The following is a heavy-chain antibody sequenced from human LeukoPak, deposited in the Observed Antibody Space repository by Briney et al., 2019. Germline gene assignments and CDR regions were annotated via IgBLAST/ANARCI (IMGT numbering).Heavy chain of an antibody. CDR3: ARDRATAINQMLNWFDP. CDR1: GYTFTGYY. Sequence: GASVKVSCKAFGYTFTGYYMHWVRQAPGQGLEWMGWINPNSGGTNYAQKFQGRVTMTRDTSISTAYMELSRLRSDDTAVYYCARDRATAINQMLNWFDPWGQGTLVTVSS. J-gene: IGHJ5*02. D-gene: IGHD2-2*01. V-gene: IGHV1-2*02. CDR2: INPNSGGT.